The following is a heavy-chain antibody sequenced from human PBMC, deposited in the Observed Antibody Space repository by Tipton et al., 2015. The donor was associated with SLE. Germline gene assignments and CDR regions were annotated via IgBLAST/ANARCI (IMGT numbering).Heavy chain of an antibody. Sequence: GSLRLSCAASGFIFSSYAMSWVRQAPEKGPEWVSTISGSGGSTYYADSVKGRFTISRDNSKNTLYLQMNSLRVEDTAVYYCANPSSDMVQGVIIGSYWGQGTLVTVSS. J-gene: IGHJ4*02. V-gene: IGHV3-23*01. D-gene: IGHD3-10*01. CDR3: ANPSSDMVQGVIIGSY. CDR1: GFIFSSYA. CDR2: ISGSGGST.